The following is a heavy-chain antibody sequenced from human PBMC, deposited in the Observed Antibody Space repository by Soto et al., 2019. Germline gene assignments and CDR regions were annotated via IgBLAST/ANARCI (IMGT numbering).Heavy chain of an antibody. J-gene: IGHJ4*02. CDR2: ISGSGDST. CDR3: ASYCGGNCDSGGFDY. CDR1: GFTFSSYA. Sequence: EVQLLESGGGLVQPGGSLRLSCAASGFTFSSYAMSWVRQAPGKGLEWVSAISGSGDSTYYADSVKGRFTISRDNSKNTLYLQMNSLRAEDTAVYYCASYCGGNCDSGGFDYWGQGTLVTVSS. D-gene: IGHD2-21*02. V-gene: IGHV3-23*01.